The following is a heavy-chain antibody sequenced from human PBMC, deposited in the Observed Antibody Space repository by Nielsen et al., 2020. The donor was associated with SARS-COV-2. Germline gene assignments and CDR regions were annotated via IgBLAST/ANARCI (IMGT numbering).Heavy chain of an antibody. V-gene: IGHV1-3*01. CDR1: GYTFTSYA. CDR2: INAGNGNT. Sequence: ASVKVSCKASGYTFTSYAMHWVRQAPGQRLEWMGWINAGNGNTKYSQKFQGRVTITRDTSASTAYMELSSLRSEDTAVYYCARVRSGSYFDYYYYMDVWGKGTTVTVSS. CDR3: ARVRSGSYFDYYYYMDV. J-gene: IGHJ6*03. D-gene: IGHD1-26*01.